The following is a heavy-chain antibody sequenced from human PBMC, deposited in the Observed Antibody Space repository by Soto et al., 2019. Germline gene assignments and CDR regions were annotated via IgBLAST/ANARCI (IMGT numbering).Heavy chain of an antibody. CDR2: FNNGGNT. CDR1: GFTVSSKY. D-gene: IGHD2-15*01. Sequence: ESGGGVVQPGGSLRLSCGSSGFTVSSKYMIWVRQPQGKGPEWVALFNNGGNTYYAESVKGRFTISRDSSKNTLDLQLNSLRADDTAVYYCARDDVYCDGGRCYGVPMDVWGKGTTVIVSS. CDR3: ARDDVYCDGGRCYGVPMDV. J-gene: IGHJ6*03. V-gene: IGHV3-66*01.